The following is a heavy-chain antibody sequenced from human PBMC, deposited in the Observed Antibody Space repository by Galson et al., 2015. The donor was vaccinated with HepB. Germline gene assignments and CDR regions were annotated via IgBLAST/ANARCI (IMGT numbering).Heavy chain of an antibody. D-gene: IGHD1-26*01. V-gene: IGHV3-30-3*01. J-gene: IGHJ3*02. CDR2: ISYDGSNK. CDR1: GFTFSSYA. CDR3: ARDWELQDAFDI. Sequence: SLRLSCAASGFTFSSYAMHWVRQAPGKGLEWVAVISYDGSNKYYADSVKGRFTISRDNSKNTRYLQMNSLRAEDTAVYYCARDWELQDAFDIWGQGTMVTVSS.